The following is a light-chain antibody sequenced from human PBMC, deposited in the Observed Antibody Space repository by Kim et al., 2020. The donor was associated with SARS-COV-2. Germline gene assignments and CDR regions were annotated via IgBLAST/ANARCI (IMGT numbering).Light chain of an antibody. CDR3: LQYDNLPYI. V-gene: IGKV1-33*01. J-gene: IGKJ2*01. Sequence: AAVGDGVTSTCRARQEIKRCLIWFQQSPGKAPNHLINDASTLGTGVPSRFIGGGSGATFSLPITGFQPDDLGTYFYLQYDNLPYIFGQGTKLEI. CDR1: QEIKRC. CDR2: DAS.